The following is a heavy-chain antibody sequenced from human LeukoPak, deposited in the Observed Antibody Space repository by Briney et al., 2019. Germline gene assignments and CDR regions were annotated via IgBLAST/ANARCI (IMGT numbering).Heavy chain of an antibody. CDR1: GGTFSSYA. D-gene: IGHD1-26*01. CDR2: IIPILGIA. CDR3: ASIVGAHYYYGMDV. J-gene: IGHJ6*02. Sequence: GASVKVSCKASGGTFSSYAISWVRQAPGQGLEWMGRIIPILGIANYAQKFQGRVTITADKSTSTAYMELSSLRSEDTAVYYCASIVGAHYYYGMDVWGQGTTVTVSS. V-gene: IGHV1-69*04.